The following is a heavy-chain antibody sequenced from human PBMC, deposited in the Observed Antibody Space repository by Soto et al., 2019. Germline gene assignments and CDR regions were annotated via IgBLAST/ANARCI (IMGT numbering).Heavy chain of an antibody. D-gene: IGHD1-1*01. CDR3: ARDGKSSVEDYYYYYYMDV. Sequence: ASVKVSCKASGYTFTSYAMHWVRQAPGQRLEWMGWINAGNGNTKYSQKFQGRVTITRDTSASTAYMELSSLRSEDTAVYYCARDGKSSVEDYYYYYYMDVWGKGTTVTVSS. CDR2: INAGNGNT. J-gene: IGHJ6*03. CDR1: GYTFTSYA. V-gene: IGHV1-3*01.